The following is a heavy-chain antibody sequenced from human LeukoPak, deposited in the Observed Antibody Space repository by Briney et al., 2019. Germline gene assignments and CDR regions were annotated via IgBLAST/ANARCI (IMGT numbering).Heavy chain of an antibody. V-gene: IGHV1-18*01. D-gene: IGHD2-2*01. CDR1: GYTFTSYG. CDR3: ARGKYQSLDF. CDR2: ISVYNGNT. Sequence: ASVKVSCKASGYTFTSYGISWVRQAPGQGLEWMGWISVYNGNTDYAQKFQGRVTMTTDTSTSTAYMELTSLTSDDTAVYYCARGKYQSLDFWGQGTLVTVSS. J-gene: IGHJ4*02.